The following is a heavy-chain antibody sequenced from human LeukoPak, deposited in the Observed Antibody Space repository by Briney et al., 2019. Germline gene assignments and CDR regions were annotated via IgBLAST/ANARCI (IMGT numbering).Heavy chain of an antibody. CDR2: IWYDGSNK. D-gene: IGHD2-2*02. CDR1: GFTFSSYG. CDR3: AREFFRGYTFDY. J-gene: IGHJ4*02. Sequence: GRSLRLSCAASGFTFSSYGMHWVRQAPGKGLEWVAVIWYDGSNKYYAGSVKGRFTISRDNAENSLYLQMNSLRAEDTAVYSCAREFFRGYTFDYWGQGTLVTVSS. V-gene: IGHV3-33*01.